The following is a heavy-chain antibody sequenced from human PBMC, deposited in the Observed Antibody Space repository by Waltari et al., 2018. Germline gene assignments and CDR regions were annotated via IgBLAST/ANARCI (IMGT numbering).Heavy chain of an antibody. V-gene: IGHV3-49*03. CDR2: LRSKAYGGTK. CDR3: TRESGDYDSSGYYLFDY. CDR1: GFTFGDYA. Sequence: EVQLVESGGGLVQPGRSLRLSCTASGFTFGDYAMSWFRQAPGKGLGWVGFLRSKAYGGTKEEAASVKGRLAISRDDSKSIAYLQINSLKTEDTAVYYCTRESGDYDSSGYYLFDYWGQGTLVTVSS. D-gene: IGHD3-22*01. J-gene: IGHJ4*02.